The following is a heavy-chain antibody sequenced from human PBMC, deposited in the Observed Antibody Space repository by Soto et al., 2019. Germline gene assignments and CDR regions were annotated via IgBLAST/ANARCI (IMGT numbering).Heavy chain of an antibody. CDR2: INHSGST. Sequence: QVQLQQWGAGLLKPSETLSLTCAVYGGSFSGYYWSWIRQPPGKGLEWIGEINHSGSTNYNPSLKSRFTISVDTSKNQFSLKLSSVTAADTAVYYCADQYYYDSSGYRKYYFDYWGQGTLVTVSS. V-gene: IGHV4-34*01. J-gene: IGHJ4*02. CDR3: ADQYYYDSSGYRKYYFDY. CDR1: GGSFSGYY. D-gene: IGHD3-22*01.